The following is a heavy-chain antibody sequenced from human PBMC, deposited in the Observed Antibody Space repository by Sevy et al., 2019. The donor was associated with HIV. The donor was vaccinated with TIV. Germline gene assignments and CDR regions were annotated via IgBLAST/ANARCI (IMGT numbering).Heavy chain of an antibody. Sequence: GGSLRLSCAASGFTFSDYYMSWIRQAPGKGLEWVSYISSSGSTIYYADSVKGRFTISRDNAKNSLYLQMNSLRAEDTAVYYCARSNIVARLNWFDPWGQGTLVTVSS. V-gene: IGHV3-11*01. CDR3: ARSNIVARLNWFDP. CDR2: ISSSGSTI. J-gene: IGHJ5*02. CDR1: GFTFSDYY. D-gene: IGHD6-6*01.